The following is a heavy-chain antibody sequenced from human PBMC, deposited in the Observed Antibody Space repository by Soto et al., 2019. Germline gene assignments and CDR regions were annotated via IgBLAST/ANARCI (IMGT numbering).Heavy chain of an antibody. D-gene: IGHD5-18*01. CDR1: GGSISSGGYY. V-gene: IGHV4-31*03. J-gene: IGHJ4*02. CDR3: ARAVGPYVDTAMTVDY. Sequence: SETLSLTCTVSGGSISSGGYYWSWIRQHPGKGLEWIGYIYYSGSTYYNPSLKSRVTISVGTSKNQFSLKLSSVTAADTAVYYCARAVGPYVDTAMTVDYWGQGTLVTVSS. CDR2: IYYSGST.